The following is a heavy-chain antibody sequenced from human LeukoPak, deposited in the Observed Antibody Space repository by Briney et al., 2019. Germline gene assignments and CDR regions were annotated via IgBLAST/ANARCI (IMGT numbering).Heavy chain of an antibody. V-gene: IGHV3-23*01. CDR2: ISASGGTT. Sequence: GGSLRLSCAASGFTFSIYAMSWVRQAPEKGLQWVSAISASGGTTYYADSVKGRFTISRDNSKNTLYLQMNSLRAEDTAVYYCAKHYSTGWYNCFDPWGQGTLVTVSS. J-gene: IGHJ5*02. CDR3: AKHYSTGWYNCFDP. CDR1: GFTFSIYA. D-gene: IGHD6-19*01.